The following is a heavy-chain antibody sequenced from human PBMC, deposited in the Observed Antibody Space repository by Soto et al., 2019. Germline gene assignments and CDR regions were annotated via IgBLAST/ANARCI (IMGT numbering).Heavy chain of an antibody. CDR3: AKEPSSGMATTKFDY. D-gene: IGHD1-26*01. CDR1: GFTFSNYV. Sequence: QVQLVESGGGVVQPGRSLRLSCVASGFTFSNYVMHWVRQAPGKGLEWVAVISYDVSNKYYSDSVKGRFTISRDNSKNTLYLQMNSLRAEDTAVYYCAKEPSSGMATTKFDYWGQVTLVTVSS. J-gene: IGHJ4*02. CDR2: ISYDVSNK. V-gene: IGHV3-30*18.